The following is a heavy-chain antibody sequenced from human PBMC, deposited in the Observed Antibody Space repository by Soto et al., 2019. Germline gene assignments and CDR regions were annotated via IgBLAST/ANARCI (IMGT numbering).Heavy chain of an antibody. D-gene: IGHD3-9*01. CDR3: ARENMVTGYYQGGMDV. CDR1: GGSISSSNW. CDR2: IYDSGST. V-gene: IGHV4-4*02. J-gene: IGHJ6*02. Sequence: QVQLQESGPGLVKPSGTLSLTCAVSGGSISSSNWWSWVRQPPGKGLEWIGEIYDSGSTNYNPSLTSRVTISVDKSKNQFSLKLSSVTAADTAVYYCARENMVTGYYQGGMDVWGQGTTVTVSS.